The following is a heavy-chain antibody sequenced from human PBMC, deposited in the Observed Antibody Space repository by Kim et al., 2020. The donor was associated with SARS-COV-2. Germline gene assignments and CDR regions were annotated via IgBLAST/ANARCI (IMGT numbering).Heavy chain of an antibody. J-gene: IGHJ4*02. D-gene: IGHD5-18*01. Sequence: GGSLRLSCAASGFTFSGSAMHWVRQASGKGLEWVGRIRSKANSYATAYAASVKGRFTISRDDSKNTAYLQMNSLKTEDTAVYYCTRLGIGVDTAMEAKNWGQGTLVTVSS. CDR1: GFTFSGSA. V-gene: IGHV3-73*01. CDR2: IRSKANSYAT. CDR3: TRLGIGVDTAMEAKN.